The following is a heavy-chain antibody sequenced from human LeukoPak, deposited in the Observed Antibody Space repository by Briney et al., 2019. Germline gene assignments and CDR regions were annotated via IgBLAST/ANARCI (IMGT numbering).Heavy chain of an antibody. CDR3: ARPGGYAFDM. Sequence: GTSLRLSCAASGFNFSSSAFPWVRQAPGKGPEWMAFITYEGTDTYYADSVKGRFTLSRDNSQNTLYLQMNSLRAADTAVYYCARPGGYAFDMWGQGTMVTVSS. CDR2: ITYEGTDT. CDR1: GFNFSSSA. D-gene: IGHD3-16*01. J-gene: IGHJ3*02. V-gene: IGHV3-30*04.